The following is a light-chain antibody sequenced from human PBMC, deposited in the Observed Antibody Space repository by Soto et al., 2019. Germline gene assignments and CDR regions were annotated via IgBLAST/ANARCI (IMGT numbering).Light chain of an antibody. V-gene: IGKV1-6*01. CDR1: QDIRSD. CDR2: GAS. CDR3: LQDYNYPHT. Sequence: AIQMTQSPSSLSASVGDRVTITCRASQDIRSDLGWYQQKPGIAPKLLIYGASTLQSGVPSRFSGSGSGTDFTLTISSLQPEDFATYYCLQDYNYPHTFGQGTKVDIK. J-gene: IGKJ2*01.